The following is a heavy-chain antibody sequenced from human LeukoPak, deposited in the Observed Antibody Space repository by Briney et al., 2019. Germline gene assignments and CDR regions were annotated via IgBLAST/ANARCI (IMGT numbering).Heavy chain of an antibody. J-gene: IGHJ4*02. CDR3: VRDRPSYYDSSVYYRENFDF. CDR1: GYAFTGYY. CDR2: INPNSGGT. V-gene: IGHV1-2*02. D-gene: IGHD3-22*01. Sequence: ASVNVSCDASGYAFTGYYLHWVRQAPGQGLEWMGWINPNSGGTNYAQKFQGRVTMTRDTSISTAYMELSRLRSDDTAVYYCVRDRPSYYDSSVYYRENFDFWGQGTLVTVSS.